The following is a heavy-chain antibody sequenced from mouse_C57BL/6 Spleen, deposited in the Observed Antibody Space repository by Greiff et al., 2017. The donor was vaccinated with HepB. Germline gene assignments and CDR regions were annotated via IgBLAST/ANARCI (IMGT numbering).Heavy chain of an antibody. D-gene: IGHD1-1*01. CDR2: IDPEDGDT. Sequence: DVKLVESGAELVRPGASVKLSCTASGFNIKDYYMHWVKQRPEQGLEWIGRIDPEDGDTEYAPKFQGKATMTADTSSNTAYLQLSSLTSEDTAVYYCTTDYYGSSYWYFDVWGTGTTVTVSS. V-gene: IGHV14-1*01. J-gene: IGHJ1*03. CDR1: GFNIKDYY. CDR3: TTDYYGSSYWYFDV.